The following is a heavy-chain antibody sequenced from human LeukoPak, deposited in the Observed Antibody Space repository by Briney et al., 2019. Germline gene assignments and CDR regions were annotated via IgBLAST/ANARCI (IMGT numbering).Heavy chain of an antibody. V-gene: IGHV3-11*04. D-gene: IGHD3-16*01. CDR1: GFTFSDYY. CDR3: AREAEDDYVWGSCLDY. CDR2: ISSSSSTI. Sequence: GGSLRLSCAVSGFTFSDYYMSWIRQAPGKGLEWVSYISSSSSTIYYADSVKGRFTISRDNAKNSLYLQMNSLRDEDTAVYYCAREAEDDYVWGSCLDYWGQGTLVTVSS. J-gene: IGHJ4*02.